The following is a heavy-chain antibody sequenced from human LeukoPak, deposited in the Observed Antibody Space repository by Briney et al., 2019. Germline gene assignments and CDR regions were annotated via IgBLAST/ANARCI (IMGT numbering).Heavy chain of an antibody. CDR2: MKSKKDGGTT. V-gene: IGHV3-15*01. Sequence: GGSLRLSCAASGFTFSDYYMSWIRQAPGKGLEWVGRMKSKKDGGTTDYAAPVKGRFSISRDDSKNTLYLQMNSLKTEDTAVYYCTTDDYYGDTPFGLDAFDMWGQGTMVTVSS. J-gene: IGHJ3*02. D-gene: IGHD3-10*01. CDR3: TTDDYYGDTPFGLDAFDM. CDR1: GFTFSDYY.